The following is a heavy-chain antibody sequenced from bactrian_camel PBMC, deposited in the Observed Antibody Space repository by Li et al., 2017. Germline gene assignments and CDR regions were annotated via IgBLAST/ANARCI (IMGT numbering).Heavy chain of an antibody. J-gene: IGHJ4*01. CDR3: VTGDGNY. V-gene: IGHV3S1*01. D-gene: IGHD5*01. CDR1: RYTYKRNC. CDR2: TIVGTKIT. Sequence: HVQLVETGGGSVQAGGSLTLSCAAGRYTYKRNCMGWVRQAPGKEREGVATIVGTKITSYADSVKGRFNISRDNAKNTLYLQTDSLKTEDTAVYYCVTGDGNYWGQGTQVTV.